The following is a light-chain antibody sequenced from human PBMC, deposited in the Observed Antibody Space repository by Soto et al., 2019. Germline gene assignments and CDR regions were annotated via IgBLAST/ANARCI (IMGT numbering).Light chain of an antibody. V-gene: IGLV2-14*01. Sequence: QSALTQPASVSGSPGQSITISCTGTSSDVGGYNYVSWYQQHPGKAPKLMIYDVSNRPSVVSNRFSGSKSGNTASLTISGLQAEDEGDYYCSSYTSSSTVVFGGGTKLTVL. CDR1: SSDVGGYNY. J-gene: IGLJ2*01. CDR2: DVS. CDR3: SSYTSSSTVV.